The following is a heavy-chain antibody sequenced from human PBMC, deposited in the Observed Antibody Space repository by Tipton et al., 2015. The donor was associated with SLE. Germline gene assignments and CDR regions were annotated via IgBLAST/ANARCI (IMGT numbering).Heavy chain of an antibody. D-gene: IGHD3-10*01. CDR1: GFTFSSRA. CDR3: VKWLSINGWFADH. J-gene: IGHJ4*02. V-gene: IGHV3-23*01. CDR2: ISPDGVPT. Sequence: GSLRLSCAASGFTFSSRAMSWVRQAPGKGLQWVSTISPDGVPTYYADFVQGRFSISRDNLRDTLFLQMNGLRAEDTAIYYCVKWLSINGWFADHWSQGALVPVSS.